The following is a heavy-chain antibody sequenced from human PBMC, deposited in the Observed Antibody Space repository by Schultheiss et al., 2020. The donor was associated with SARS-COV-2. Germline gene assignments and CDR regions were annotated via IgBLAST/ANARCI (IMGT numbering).Heavy chain of an antibody. CDR1: GGTFSSYA. CDR3: ARGDGSSWYYGAFDI. V-gene: IGHV1-2*06. J-gene: IGHJ3*02. CDR2: INPNNGGT. D-gene: IGHD6-13*01. Sequence: ASVKVSCKASGGTFSSYAISWVRQAPGQGLEWMGRINPNNGGTNYAQIFQGRVTMTRDTSISTAYMELSGLRSDDTAVYYCARGDGSSWYYGAFDIWGQGTMVTVSS.